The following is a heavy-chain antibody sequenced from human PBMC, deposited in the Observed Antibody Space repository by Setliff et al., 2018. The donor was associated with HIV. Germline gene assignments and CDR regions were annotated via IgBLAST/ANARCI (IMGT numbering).Heavy chain of an antibody. Sequence: SETLSLTCAVYGGSFSGNFWTWIRQPPGKGLEWTGEINHSGNTNYNPSLKSRVTISVDTSKKQFSLNLSSVAAADTAVYYCARHFYGYYGSNGLPIQYWGQGTLVTVSS. V-gene: IGHV4-34*01. CDR3: ARHFYGYYGSNGLPIQY. CDR2: INHSGNT. J-gene: IGHJ4*02. CDR1: GGSFSGNF. D-gene: IGHD3-22*01.